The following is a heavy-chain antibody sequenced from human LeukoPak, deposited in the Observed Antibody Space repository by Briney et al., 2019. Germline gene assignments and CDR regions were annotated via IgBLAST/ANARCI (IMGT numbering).Heavy chain of an antibody. Sequence: SVKVSCKASGGTFSSYAISWVRQAPGQGLEWMGGIIPIFGTANYAQKFQGRVTITADGSTSTAYMELSSLRSEDTAVYYCARPSEKGYCTNGVCSGSLGWFDPWGQGTLVTVSS. V-gene: IGHV1-69*01. CDR3: ARPSEKGYCTNGVCSGSLGWFDP. D-gene: IGHD2-8*01. J-gene: IGHJ5*02. CDR1: GGTFSSYA. CDR2: IIPIFGTA.